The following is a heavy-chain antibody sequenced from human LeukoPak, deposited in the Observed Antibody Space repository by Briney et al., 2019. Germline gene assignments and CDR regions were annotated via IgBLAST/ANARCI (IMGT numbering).Heavy chain of an antibody. CDR1: GGSFSGYD. V-gene: IGHV4-34*01. D-gene: IGHD2-2*02. Sequence: PSETLSLTCAVYGGSFSGYDWSWIRQPPGKGLEWIGEINHSGSTNYNPSLKSRVTISVDTSKNQFSLKLSSVTAADTAVYYCARGLSDYTPYYYYYMDVWGKGTTVTVSS. J-gene: IGHJ6*03. CDR3: ARGLSDYTPYYYYYMDV. CDR2: INHSGST.